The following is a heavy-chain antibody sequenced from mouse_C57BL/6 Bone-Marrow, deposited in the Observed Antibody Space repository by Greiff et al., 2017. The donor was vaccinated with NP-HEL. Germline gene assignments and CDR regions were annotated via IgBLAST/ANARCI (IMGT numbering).Heavy chain of an antibody. CDR2: IDPNSGGT. CDR3: ARPDYCGSSFDAMDY. J-gene: IGHJ4*01. Sequence: QVQLQQPGAELVKPGASVKLSCKASGYTFTSYWMHWVKQRPGRGLEWIGRIDPNSGGTKYNEKFKSKATLTVDKTSSTAYMQLSSMTSEDSAVYYGARPDYCGSSFDAMDYWGQGTSVTVSS. V-gene: IGHV1-72*01. CDR1: GYTFTSYW. D-gene: IGHD1-1*01.